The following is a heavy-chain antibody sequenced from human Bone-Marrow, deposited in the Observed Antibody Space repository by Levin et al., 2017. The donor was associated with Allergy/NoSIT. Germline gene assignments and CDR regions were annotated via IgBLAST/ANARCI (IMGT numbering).Heavy chain of an antibody. Sequence: SCAASGFTFDDYAMHWVRQAPGKGLEWVSGISWNSGSIGYADSVKGRFTISRDNAKNSLYLQMNSLRAEDTALYYCAKDNRGGGGMDVWGQGTTVTVSS. CDR1: GFTFDDYA. V-gene: IGHV3-9*01. J-gene: IGHJ6*02. CDR2: ISWNSGSI. CDR3: AKDNRGGGGMDV. D-gene: IGHD3-10*01.